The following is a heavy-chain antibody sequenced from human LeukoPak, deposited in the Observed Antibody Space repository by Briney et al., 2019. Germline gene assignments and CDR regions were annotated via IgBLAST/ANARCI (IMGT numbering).Heavy chain of an antibody. J-gene: IGHJ4*02. CDR3: AKAWSEMATITILDY. CDR1: GFTFSSYG. V-gene: IGHV3-30*18. D-gene: IGHD5-24*01. Sequence: AGGSLRLSCAASGFTFSSYGMHWVRQAPGKGLEWVAVISYDGSNKYYADSVKGRFTISRDNSKNTLYLQMNSLRAEDTAVYYCAKAWSEMATITILDYWGQGTLVTVSS. CDR2: ISYDGSNK.